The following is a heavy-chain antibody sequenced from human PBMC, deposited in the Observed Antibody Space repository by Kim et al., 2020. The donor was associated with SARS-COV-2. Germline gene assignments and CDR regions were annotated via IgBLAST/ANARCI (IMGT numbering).Heavy chain of an antibody. J-gene: IGHJ4*02. V-gene: IGHV1-69*13. CDR3: ARGDKKSIQLWLTPLLFDY. Sequence: SVKVSCKASGGTFSSYAISWVRQAPGQGLEWMGGIIPIFGTANYAQKFQGRVTITADESTSTAYMELSSLRSEDTAVYYCARGDKKSIQLWLTPLLFDYWGQGTLVTVSS. D-gene: IGHD5-18*01. CDR2: IIPIFGTA. CDR1: GGTFSSYA.